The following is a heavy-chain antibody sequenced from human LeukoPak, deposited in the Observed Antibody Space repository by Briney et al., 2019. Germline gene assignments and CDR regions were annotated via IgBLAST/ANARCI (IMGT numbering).Heavy chain of an antibody. CDR2: IRYDGSNK. V-gene: IGHV3-30*02. J-gene: IGHJ4*02. CDR1: GFTFSSYG. CDR3: AKDERYYFDY. Sequence: PAETLRLTCAASGFTFSSYGMHWVRQAPGKGLEWVAVIRYDGSNKYYADSVKGRFTISRDTSKNTLYLQMNSLSAVDTAVYYCAKDERYYFDYWGEGTLVTVSS.